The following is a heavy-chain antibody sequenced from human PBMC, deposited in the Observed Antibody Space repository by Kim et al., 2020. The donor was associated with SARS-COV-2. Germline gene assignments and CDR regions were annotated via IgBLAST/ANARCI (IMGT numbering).Heavy chain of an antibody. V-gene: IGHV4-30-2*01. CDR2: IYHSGST. CDR1: GGSISSGGYS. CDR3: ARASATKRNYYYGMDV. J-gene: IGHJ6*02. Sequence: TLSLTCAVSGGSISSGGYSWSWIRQPPGKGLEWIGYIYHSGSTYYNPSLKSRVTISVDRSKNQFSLKLSSVTAADTAVYYCARASATKRNYYYGMDVWGQGTTVTVSS.